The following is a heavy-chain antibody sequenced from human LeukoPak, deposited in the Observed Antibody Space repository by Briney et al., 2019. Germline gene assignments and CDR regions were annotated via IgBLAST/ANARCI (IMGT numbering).Heavy chain of an antibody. J-gene: IGHJ6*03. CDR2: INPNSGGT. Sequence: GASVKFSFTASGYMFTGYYMHWVRQAPGQGLEWMGWINPNSGGTNYAQKFQGRVSMTRDTSISTAYMDLNRLRSDDTAVYYCARVVAVTGTPVYYMDVEGKGTRVTVSS. CDR3: ARVVAVTGTPVYYMDV. V-gene: IGHV1-2*02. D-gene: IGHD6-19*01. CDR1: GYMFTGYY.